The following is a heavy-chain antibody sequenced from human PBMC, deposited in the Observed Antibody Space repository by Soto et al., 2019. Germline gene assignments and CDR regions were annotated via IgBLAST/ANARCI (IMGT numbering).Heavy chain of an antibody. CDR3: AKCKAVKGRGLWFGELLSRPLDY. Sequence: GGSLRLSCAASGFTFSSYWMHWVRQAPGKGLVWVSRINRDSSSISYADSVKGRFTISRDNAKNTLYLQMNSLRAEDTALYYCAKCKAVKGRGLWFGELLSRPLDYWGQGTLVTVSS. D-gene: IGHD3-10*01. CDR2: INRDSSSI. J-gene: IGHJ4*02. V-gene: IGHV3-74*01. CDR1: GFTFSSYW.